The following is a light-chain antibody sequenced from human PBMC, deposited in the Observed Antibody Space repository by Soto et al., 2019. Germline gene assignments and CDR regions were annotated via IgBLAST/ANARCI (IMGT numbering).Light chain of an antibody. CDR2: GAS. CDR1: QSVSR. CDR3: QQCDISPYT. V-gene: IGKV3-20*01. J-gene: IGKJ2*01. Sequence: EIVVTQSPGTLSLSPGERATLSCRASQSVSRLAWYQQKPGQAPRLLISGASSRATGIPDRFSGSGSGTDFTLTISRLEPEDFALYYCQQCDISPYTFGQATILEIK.